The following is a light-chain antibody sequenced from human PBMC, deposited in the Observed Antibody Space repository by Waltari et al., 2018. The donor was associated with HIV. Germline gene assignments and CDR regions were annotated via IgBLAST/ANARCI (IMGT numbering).Light chain of an antibody. Sequence: QSVLTQSPSASKTPGQRVLMSCSGTNSNVGNTFVSWFQQVPGGAPKLVIYRNDRWPSGVPDRFSAAKSGSSASLAISGLQSDDEADYLCASWDDKLSHWVFGGGTKLTV. CDR3: ASWDDKLSHWV. CDR2: RND. CDR1: NSNVGNTF. J-gene: IGLJ3*02. V-gene: IGLV1-47*01.